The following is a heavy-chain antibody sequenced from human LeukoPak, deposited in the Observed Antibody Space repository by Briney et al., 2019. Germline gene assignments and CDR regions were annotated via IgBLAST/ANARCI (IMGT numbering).Heavy chain of an antibody. D-gene: IGHD4-23*01. CDR2: IYYSGST. CDR3: ARGRRRYGGNSGFDY. Sequence: SETLSLTCTVSGGSISSSSYYWGWIRQPPGKGLEWIGSIYYSGSTYYNPSLKSRVTISVDTSKNQFSLKLSSVTAADTAVYYCARGRRRYGGNSGFDYWGQGTLVTVSS. V-gene: IGHV4-39*07. CDR1: GGSISSSSYY. J-gene: IGHJ4*02.